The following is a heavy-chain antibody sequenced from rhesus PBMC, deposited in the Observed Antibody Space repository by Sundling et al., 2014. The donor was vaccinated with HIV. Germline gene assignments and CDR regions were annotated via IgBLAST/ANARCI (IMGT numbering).Heavy chain of an antibody. Sequence: QVQLQESGPGLVKPSETLSLTCAVSGGSISSNYWSWIRQAPGKGLEWIGHIFGSSSITNYNPSLKSRVTLSVDTSKNQFSLKLSSVTAADTALYYCARNRGSIPLDLWGQGVLVTVSS. D-gene: IGHD3-16*01. V-gene: IGHV4-169*01. J-gene: IGHJ4*01. CDR3: ARNRGSIPLDL. CDR1: GGSISSNY. CDR2: IFGSSSIT.